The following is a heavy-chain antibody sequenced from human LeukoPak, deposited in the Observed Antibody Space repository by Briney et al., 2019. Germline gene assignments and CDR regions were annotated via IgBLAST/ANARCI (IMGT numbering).Heavy chain of an antibody. CDR2: IRYDGTNK. V-gene: IGHV3-30*02. Sequence: GGSLRLSCAASGFSFSSYGMHWVRQAPGKGLEWVAFIRYDGTNKYYADSVKGRFTISRDNSKNTLYLKMNSLRAEDTAMYYCAKDSAYYYDSSGYYYDWGQGTLVTVSS. CDR3: AKDSAYYYDSSGYYYD. D-gene: IGHD3-22*01. J-gene: IGHJ4*02. CDR1: GFSFSSYG.